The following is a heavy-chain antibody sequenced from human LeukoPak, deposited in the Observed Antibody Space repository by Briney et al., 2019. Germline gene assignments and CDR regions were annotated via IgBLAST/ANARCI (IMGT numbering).Heavy chain of an antibody. V-gene: IGHV4-30-2*01. CDR3: AREGDFWSGTFDY. J-gene: IGHJ4*02. Sequence: SETLSLTCAVSGGSISSGDYSWSWIRQPPGKGLEWIGYISHSGSPSYNPSLKSRVTLSVDRSKNQFSLKLSSVTAADTAVYYCAREGDFWSGTFDYWGQGTLVTVSS. CDR1: GGSISSGDYS. D-gene: IGHD3-3*01. CDR2: ISHSGSP.